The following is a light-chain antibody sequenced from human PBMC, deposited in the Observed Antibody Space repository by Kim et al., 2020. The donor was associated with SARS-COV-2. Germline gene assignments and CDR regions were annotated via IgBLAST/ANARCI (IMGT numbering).Light chain of an antibody. J-gene: IGLJ1*01. CDR3: TSYAGRNNYV. CDR2: EVS. V-gene: IGLV2-8*01. Sequence: GQSVTISCTGTSSDVGGYNYVSWYQQHPGKAPKLIIYEVSKRPSGVPDRFSGSKSGNAASLTVSALQAEDEADYYCTSYAGRNNYVFGTGTKVTVL. CDR1: SSDVGGYNY.